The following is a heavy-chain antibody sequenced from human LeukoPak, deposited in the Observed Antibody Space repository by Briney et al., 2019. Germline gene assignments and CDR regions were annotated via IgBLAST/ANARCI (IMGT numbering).Heavy chain of an antibody. CDR2: IYHSGGT. CDR3: ASLVRGIIQYYFDY. Sequence: TSETLSLTCAVSGGSISSSNWWSWVRQPPGKGLEWIGEIYHSGGTNYNPSLKSRVTISVDKSKNQFSLNLSSVTAADTAVYYCASLVRGIIQYYFDYWGQGTLVTVSS. J-gene: IGHJ4*02. D-gene: IGHD3-10*01. V-gene: IGHV4-4*02. CDR1: GGSISSSNW.